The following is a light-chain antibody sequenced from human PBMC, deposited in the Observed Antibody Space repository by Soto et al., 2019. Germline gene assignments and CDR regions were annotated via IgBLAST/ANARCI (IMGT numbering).Light chain of an antibody. CDR2: GIF. V-gene: IGKV3-20*01. Sequence: ETVLTQLPATVSLSPGERDTLYCRTGRSVKNDYLAWYQQKPGQAPRLLVYGIFNRATGVPARFSGSGSGTDFTLTISGLEPEDSAVYYCQHYDGSPRTFGQGTKVEIK. J-gene: IGKJ2*01. CDR1: RSVKNDY. CDR3: QHYDGSPRT.